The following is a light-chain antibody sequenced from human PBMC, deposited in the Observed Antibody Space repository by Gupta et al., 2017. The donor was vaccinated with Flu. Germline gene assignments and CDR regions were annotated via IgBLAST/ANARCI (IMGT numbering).Light chain of an antibody. CDR3: QQYGRT. CDR2: GAS. Sequence: EIVLTQSPGTLSLSPGERATLSCRASQSVSSSYLAWDQQKPGQAPRLLIYGASSRATGIPDRFSGSGSGTDFTLTIRRLEPEDFAVYYCQQYGRTFGQGTKVEIK. V-gene: IGKV3-20*01. J-gene: IGKJ1*01. CDR1: QSVSSSY.